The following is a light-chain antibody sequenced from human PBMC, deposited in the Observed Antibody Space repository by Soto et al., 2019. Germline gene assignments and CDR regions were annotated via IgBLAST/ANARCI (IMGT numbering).Light chain of an antibody. Sequence: QPVLTQPPSVSGAPGQRVTISCTGRSSNIGSTYDVQWFQQLPGTAPKLLIYGNTNRPSGVPDRFSGSKSGTLASLAITGLQAEDEADYYCQSYDNNLEIFGGGTKLTVL. CDR3: QSYDNNLEI. V-gene: IGLV1-40*01. CDR1: SSNIGSTYD. CDR2: GNT. J-gene: IGLJ2*01.